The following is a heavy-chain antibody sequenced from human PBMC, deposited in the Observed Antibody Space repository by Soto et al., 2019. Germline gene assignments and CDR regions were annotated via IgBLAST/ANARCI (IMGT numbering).Heavy chain of an antibody. CDR1: GFTFSSYA. V-gene: IGHV3-30-3*01. J-gene: IGHJ6*02. CDR3: ASDDSSGYYLGYYYYGMDV. Sequence: GGSLRLSCAASGFTFSSYAMHWVRQAPGKGLEWVAVISYDGSNKYYADSVKGRFTISRDNSKNTLYLQMNSLRAEDTAVDYCASDDSSGYYLGYYYYGMDVWGQGTTVTVSS. CDR2: ISYDGSNK. D-gene: IGHD3-22*01.